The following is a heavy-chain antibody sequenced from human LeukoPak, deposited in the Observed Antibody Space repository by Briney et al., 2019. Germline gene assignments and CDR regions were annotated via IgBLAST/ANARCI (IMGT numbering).Heavy chain of an antibody. Sequence: GGSLRLSCAASGFAFSSYAMSWVRQAPGKGLEWVSAISGSGGSTYYADSVKGRFTISRDNSKNTLYLQMNSLRAEDTAVYYCARVWFGELLYGMDVWGQGTTVTVSS. CDR2: ISGSGGST. D-gene: IGHD3-10*01. CDR3: ARVWFGELLYGMDV. J-gene: IGHJ6*02. CDR1: GFAFSSYA. V-gene: IGHV3-23*01.